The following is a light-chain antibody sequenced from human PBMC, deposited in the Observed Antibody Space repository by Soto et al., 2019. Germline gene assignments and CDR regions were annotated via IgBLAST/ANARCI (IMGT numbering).Light chain of an antibody. J-gene: IGKJ2*01. CDR3: QQFSNWPYT. CDR2: GAS. V-gene: IGKV3-15*01. CDR1: QSVTAN. Sequence: EIVMTQSPPPLSVSPGERATPSCRASQSVTANLAWYQQKPGQAPRLLIYGASTRATGFPARFSGSGSGTEFTLTISSLQSEDFAVYYCQQFSNWPYTFGQGTKLEIK.